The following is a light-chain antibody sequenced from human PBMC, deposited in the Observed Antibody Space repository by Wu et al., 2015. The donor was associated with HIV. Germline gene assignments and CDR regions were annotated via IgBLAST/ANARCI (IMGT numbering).Light chain of an antibody. Sequence: DIQMTQSPSSLSRSVGDRVTITCRASQNINNYLNWYQQKPGKAPNLLIYAASSLQSGVPSRFNGSGSGTDFTLTISSLQPEDFATYYCQQSYSSPRYTFGQGTKLEIK. CDR3: QQSYSSPRYT. V-gene: IGKV1-39*01. CDR1: QNINNY. J-gene: IGKJ2*01. CDR2: AAS.